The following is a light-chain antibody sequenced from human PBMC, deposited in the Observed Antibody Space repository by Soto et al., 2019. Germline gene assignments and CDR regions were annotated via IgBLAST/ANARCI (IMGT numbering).Light chain of an antibody. Sequence: QSVLTQPPSASGSPGQSVTISCAGTINDVGGYNYVSWYQQHPGKVPQLMIYQVTKRPSGVPDRFSASKSDTTASLTISALQAEDEGDYYCMSYAGGNRFVFGTGTKLTVL. CDR1: INDVGGYNY. V-gene: IGLV2-8*01. CDR2: QVT. J-gene: IGLJ1*01. CDR3: MSYAGGNRFV.